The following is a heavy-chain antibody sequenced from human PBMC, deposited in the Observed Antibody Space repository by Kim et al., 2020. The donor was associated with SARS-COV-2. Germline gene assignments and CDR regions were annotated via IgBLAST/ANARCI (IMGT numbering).Heavy chain of an antibody. CDR1: GGSISSYY. CDR2: IYYSGST. J-gene: IGHJ6*03. CDR3: ARVDHLYYYYYMDV. Sequence: SETLSLTCTVSGGSISSYYWSWIRQPPGKGLEWIGYIYYSGSTNYNPSLKSRVTISVDTSKNQFSLKLSSVTAADTAVYYCARVDHLYYYYYMDVWGKGTTGTVSS. V-gene: IGHV4-59*01.